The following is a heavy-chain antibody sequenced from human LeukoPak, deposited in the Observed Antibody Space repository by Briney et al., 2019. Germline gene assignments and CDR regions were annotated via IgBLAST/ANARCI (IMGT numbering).Heavy chain of an antibody. D-gene: IGHD5-24*01. J-gene: IGHJ4*02. CDR2: ITGSAGST. CDR3: AKGAGYNAVRCVDY. CDR1: GFTFSNFA. V-gene: IGHV3-23*01. Sequence: GGSLRLSCAASGFTFSNFAMNWVSQAPGKGLEWVSVITGSAGSTYYADSVKGRFTISRDNSKNTLYLQMDSLRAEDTAVYFCAKGAGYNAVRCVDYWGQGTLVTVSS.